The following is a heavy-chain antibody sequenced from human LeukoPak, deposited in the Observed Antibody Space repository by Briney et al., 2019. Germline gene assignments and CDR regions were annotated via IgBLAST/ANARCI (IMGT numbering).Heavy chain of an antibody. D-gene: IGHD6-6*01. Sequence: SETLSLTCIVSGGSISSYYWSWIQQPPGKGLEWIGYIYTSGTTNYNPSLKSRVTISVDTSKNQFSLKLSSVTAADTAVYYCARTYSSSSWFDYWGQGTLVTVSS. CDR1: GGSISSYY. V-gene: IGHV4-4*09. CDR2: IYTSGTT. CDR3: ARTYSSSSWFDY. J-gene: IGHJ4*02.